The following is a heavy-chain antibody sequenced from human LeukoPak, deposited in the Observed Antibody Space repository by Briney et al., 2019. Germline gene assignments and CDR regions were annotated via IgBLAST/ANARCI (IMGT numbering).Heavy chain of an antibody. CDR3: ARVITWGGYNWKAFDI. CDR1: GYTFTSYY. J-gene: IGHJ3*02. D-gene: IGHD5-24*01. CDR2: INPSGGST. V-gene: IGHV1-46*01. Sequence: EASVKVSCKASGYTFTSYYMHWVRQAPGQGLEWMGIINPSGGSTSYAQKFQGRVTMTRDMSTSTVYMELSSLRSEDTAVYYCARVITWGGYNWKAFDIWGQGTMATVSS.